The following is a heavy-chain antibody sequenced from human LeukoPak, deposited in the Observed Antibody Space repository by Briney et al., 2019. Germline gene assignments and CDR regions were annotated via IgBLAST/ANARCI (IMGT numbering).Heavy chain of an antibody. Sequence: ASVKVSCKASGYTFTSYDINWVRQATGQGLEWMGWMNPNSGNTGYAQKFQGRVTITRNTSISTAYMELSSVTAADTAVYYCARLTATADDYWGQGTLVTVSS. V-gene: IGHV1-8*03. CDR2: MNPNSGNT. D-gene: IGHD6-25*01. CDR3: ARLTATADDY. J-gene: IGHJ4*02. CDR1: GYTFTSYD.